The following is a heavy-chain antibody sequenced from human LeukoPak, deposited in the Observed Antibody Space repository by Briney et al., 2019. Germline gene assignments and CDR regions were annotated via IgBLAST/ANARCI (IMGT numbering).Heavy chain of an antibody. D-gene: IGHD4-11*01. CDR2: IWYDGSNK. J-gene: IGHJ6*02. CDR3: ARDRKTVNYGMDV. CDR1: GFTFSSYG. V-gene: IGHV3-33*01. Sequence: GGSLRLSCAASGFTFSSYGMHWVRQAPGKGLEWVAVIWYDGSNKYYADSVRGRFTISRDNSKNTLYLLMNSLRAEDTAVYYCARDRKTVNYGMDVWGQGATVTVSS.